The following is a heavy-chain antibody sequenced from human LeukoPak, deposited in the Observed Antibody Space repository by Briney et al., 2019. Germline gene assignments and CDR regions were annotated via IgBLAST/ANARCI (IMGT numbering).Heavy chain of an antibody. J-gene: IGHJ4*02. CDR3: ARGGRTIDY. Sequence: PSETLSLTCTVSGASISSYYWSWVRQPPRKGLEWIGYIYYSGSTNYNPSLKSQVTISVDTSKNQFSLKLSSVTAADTAVYYCARGGRTIDYWGQGTLVTVSS. CDR2: IYYSGST. CDR1: GASISSYY. D-gene: IGHD2-8*01. V-gene: IGHV4-59*01.